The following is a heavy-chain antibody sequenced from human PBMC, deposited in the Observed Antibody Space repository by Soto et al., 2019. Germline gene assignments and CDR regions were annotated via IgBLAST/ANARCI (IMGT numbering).Heavy chain of an antibody. J-gene: IGHJ4*02. CDR2: IWYDGSNK. V-gene: IGHV3-30*04. CDR1: GFTFSSYA. D-gene: IGHD6-19*01. CDR3: ARDLIAVAGLDY. Sequence: GGSLRLSCAASGFTFSSYAMHWVRQAPGKGLEWVAVIWYDGSNKYYADSVKGRFTISRDNSKNTLYLQMNSLRAEDAAVYYCARDLIAVAGLDYWGQGTLVTVSS.